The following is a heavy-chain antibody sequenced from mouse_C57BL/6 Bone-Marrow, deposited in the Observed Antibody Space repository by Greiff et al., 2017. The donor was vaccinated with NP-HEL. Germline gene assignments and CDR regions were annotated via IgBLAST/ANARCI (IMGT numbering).Heavy chain of an antibody. D-gene: IGHD1-1*01. J-gene: IGHJ1*03. CDR2: IDPSDSYT. CDR3: GYYYGSSYGYFDI. V-gene: IGHV1-59*01. CDR1: GYTFTSYW. Sequence: QVQLQQPGAELVRPGTSVKLSCKASGYTFTSYWMHWVKLRPGQGLEWIGVIDPSDSYTNYNQKFKGKATLTVDTSSSTAYMQLSSRTSEDAAVYYGGYYYGSSYGYFDIWGTGTTVTVSS.